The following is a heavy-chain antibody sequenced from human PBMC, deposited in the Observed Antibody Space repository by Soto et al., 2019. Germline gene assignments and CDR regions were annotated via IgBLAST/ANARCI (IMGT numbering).Heavy chain of an antibody. CDR1: GGSFSGYY. CDR2: INHSGST. CDR3: ARPGGVMYSGGAFDI. V-gene: IGHV4-34*01. J-gene: IGHJ3*02. Sequence: QVQLQQWGAGLLKPSETLSLTCAVYGGSFSGYYWSWIRQPPGKGLEWIGEINHSGSTNYNPSLKSRVTISVDTSKNQFSLKPSSVTAADTAVYYCARPGGVMYSGGAFDIWGQGTMVTVSS. D-gene: IGHD6-19*01.